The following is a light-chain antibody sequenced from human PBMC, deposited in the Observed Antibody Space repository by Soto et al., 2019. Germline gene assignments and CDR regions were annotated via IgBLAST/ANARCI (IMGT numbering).Light chain of an antibody. Sequence: QSALTQPASVSGSPGQSITISCTGTGSDVGGNTYVCWYQHYPGTATKVMNSDVNNPPSGVSNRFAGSKSGNTASLTISGLQAEEEADYYCSSYTTMSTHVFGGGTKLTVL. CDR2: DVN. J-gene: IGLJ2*01. CDR3: SSYTTMSTHV. V-gene: IGLV2-14*03. CDR1: GSDVGGNTY.